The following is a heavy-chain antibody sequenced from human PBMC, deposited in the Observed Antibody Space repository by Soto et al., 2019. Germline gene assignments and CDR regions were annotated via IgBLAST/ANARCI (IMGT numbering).Heavy chain of an antibody. CDR1: GFTFSSFA. CDR2: ISDDGGNK. J-gene: IGHJ1*01. D-gene: IGHD6-19*01. Sequence: GGSLRLSCAASGFTFSSFAMHWVRQAPGKGLEWVAVISDDGGNKYYADSVKGRFTISRDNSKNTLYLQMNSLRGEDTAVYYCVRVQQWLYIAKYWGQGNLVTVSS. V-gene: IGHV3-30*04. CDR3: VRVQQWLYIAKY.